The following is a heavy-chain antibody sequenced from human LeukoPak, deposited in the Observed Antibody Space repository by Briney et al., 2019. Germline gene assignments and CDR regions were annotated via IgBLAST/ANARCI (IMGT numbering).Heavy chain of an antibody. J-gene: IGHJ3*02. V-gene: IGHV3-30*18. CDR3: AKDRDAFDI. CDR1: GFTFSSYG. Sequence: GGSLRLSCAASGFTFSSYGMHWVRQAPGKGREWVAVISYDGSNKYYADSVKGRFTISRDNSKNTLYLQMNSLRAEDTAVYYCAKDRDAFDIWGQGTMVTVSS. CDR2: ISYDGSNK.